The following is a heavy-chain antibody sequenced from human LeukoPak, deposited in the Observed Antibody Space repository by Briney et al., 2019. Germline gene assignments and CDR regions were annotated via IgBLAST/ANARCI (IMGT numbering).Heavy chain of an antibody. J-gene: IGHJ4*02. CDR3: ARSASLYYDILTGPDY. D-gene: IGHD3-9*01. CDR2: IYYSGST. CDR1: GGSISSSSYY. V-gene: IGHV4-39*07. Sequence: SETLSLTCTVSGGSISSSSYYWGWIRQPPGKGLEWIGSIYYSGSTYYNPPLKSRVTISVDTSKNQFSLKLSSVTAADTAVYYCARSASLYYDILTGPDYWGQGTLVTVSS.